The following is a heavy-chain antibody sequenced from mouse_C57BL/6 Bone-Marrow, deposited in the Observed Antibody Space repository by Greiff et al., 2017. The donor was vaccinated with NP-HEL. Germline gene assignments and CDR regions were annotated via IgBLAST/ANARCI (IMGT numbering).Heavy chain of an antibody. CDR2: ISNGGGST. J-gene: IGHJ4*01. V-gene: IGHV5-12*01. CDR1: GFTFSDYY. CDR3: AREGIYYGNYYAMDY. D-gene: IGHD2-1*01. Sequence: DVHLVESGGGLVQPGGSLKLSCAASGFTFSDYYMYWVRQTPEKRLEWVAYISNGGGSTYYPDTVKGRFTISRDNAKNTLYLQMSRLKSEDTAMYYCAREGIYYGNYYAMDYWGQGTSVTVSS.